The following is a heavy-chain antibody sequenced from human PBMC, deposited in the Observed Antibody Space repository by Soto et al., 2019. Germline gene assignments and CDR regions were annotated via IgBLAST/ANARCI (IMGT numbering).Heavy chain of an antibody. V-gene: IGHV4-61*01. CDR1: GGSVSSGSYY. D-gene: IGHD1-7*01. J-gene: IGHJ4*02. CDR3: AGLELRRYYFDY. Sequence: SETLSLTCPVSGGSVSSGSYYWSWIRQPPGRGLEWIGYIYYSGSTNYNPSLKSRVTISVDTSKNQFSLKLSSVTAADTAVYYCAGLELRRYYFDYWGQGTLVTVSS. CDR2: IYYSGST.